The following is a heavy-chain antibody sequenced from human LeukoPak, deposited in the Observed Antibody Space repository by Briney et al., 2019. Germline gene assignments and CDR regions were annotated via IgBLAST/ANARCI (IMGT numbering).Heavy chain of an antibody. D-gene: IGHD3-10*01. J-gene: IGHJ4*02. Sequence: KPSETLSLTCTVSGGSISSYYWSWIRQPPGKGLEWIGEINHSGSTNYNPSLKSRVTISVDTSKNQFSLKLSSVTAADTAVYYCARGLRGVFIYWGQGTLVTVSS. CDR1: GGSISSYY. V-gene: IGHV4-34*01. CDR3: ARGLRGVFIY. CDR2: INHSGST.